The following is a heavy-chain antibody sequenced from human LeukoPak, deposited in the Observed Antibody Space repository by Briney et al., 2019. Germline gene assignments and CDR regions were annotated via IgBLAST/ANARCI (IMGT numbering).Heavy chain of an antibody. J-gene: IGHJ4*02. Sequence: GGSLRLSCAASGFTFNRYEMNWVRQAPGKGLEWVSYISGSGTTIYYADSVKGRFTMSRDNAKNSVYLQMGSLRAEDTPVYYCARIPRYCSGGSCFSLDYWGQGTLVTVSS. D-gene: IGHD2-15*01. CDR2: ISGSGTTI. V-gene: IGHV3-48*03. CDR3: ARIPRYCSGGSCFSLDY. CDR1: GFTFNRYE.